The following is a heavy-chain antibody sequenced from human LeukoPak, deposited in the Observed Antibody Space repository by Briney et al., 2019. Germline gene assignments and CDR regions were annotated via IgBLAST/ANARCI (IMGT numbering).Heavy chain of an antibody. J-gene: IGHJ3*02. D-gene: IGHD2-21*02. Sequence: PSETLSLTCTVSGGSISSYYWSWIRQPAGKGLEWIGRIYTSGSTNYNPSLKSRVTMSVDTSKNQFSLKLSSVTAADTAVYYCARQDNPRGGDFAFDIWGQGTMVTVSS. V-gene: IGHV4-4*07. CDR3: ARQDNPRGGDFAFDI. CDR2: IYTSGST. CDR1: GGSISSYY.